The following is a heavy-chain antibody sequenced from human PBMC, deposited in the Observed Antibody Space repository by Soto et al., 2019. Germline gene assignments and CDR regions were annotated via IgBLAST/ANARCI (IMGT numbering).Heavy chain of an antibody. Sequence: QVQLVESGGGVVQPGRSLRLSCAASGFPFSSYGMHWVREAPGKGLEWVAVISYDGSNKYYADSVKGRFTISRDNSASTLYLQMNSLRPEDTALYYCGGGQYCFDYRGQGTLVTVSP. D-gene: IGHD3-10*01. CDR3: GGGQYCFDY. J-gene: IGHJ4*02. CDR2: ISYDGSNK. V-gene: IGHV3-30*03. CDR1: GFPFSSYG.